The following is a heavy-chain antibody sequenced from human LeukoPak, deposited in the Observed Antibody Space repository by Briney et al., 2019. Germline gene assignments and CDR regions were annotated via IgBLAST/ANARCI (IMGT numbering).Heavy chain of an antibody. D-gene: IGHD4-17*01. CDR3: ARSYGELFDP. CDR1: GGSVSSGSYY. Sequence: PSETLSLICTVSGGSVSSGSYYWSWIRQPPGKGLEWIGYIYYSGSTNYNPSLKSRVTISVDTSKNQFSLKLSSVTAADTAVYYCARSYGELFDPWGQGTLVTVSS. J-gene: IGHJ5*02. CDR2: IYYSGST. V-gene: IGHV4-61*01.